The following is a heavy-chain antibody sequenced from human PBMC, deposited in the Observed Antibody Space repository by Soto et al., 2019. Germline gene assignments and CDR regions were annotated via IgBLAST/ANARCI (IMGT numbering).Heavy chain of an antibody. CDR1: GFTFSSYA. Sequence: GSLRLSCAASGFTFSSYAMSWVRQAPGKGLEWVSAISGSGGSTYYADSVKGRFTISRDNSKNTLYLQMNSLRAEDTAVYYCAKSQTYYDFWSGLGDYWGQGTLVTVSS. J-gene: IGHJ4*02. V-gene: IGHV3-23*01. D-gene: IGHD3-3*01. CDR2: ISGSGGST. CDR3: AKSQTYYDFWSGLGDY.